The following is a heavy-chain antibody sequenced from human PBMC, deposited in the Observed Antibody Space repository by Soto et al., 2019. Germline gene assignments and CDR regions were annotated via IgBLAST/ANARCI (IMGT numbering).Heavy chain of an antibody. Sequence: QITLNESGPTQVKPRQTLTLTCTFSGFSLTTSGVGVGWIRQSPGKAPEWLALIYWDDDKRYSPSLKSRLTITTDTSKNQVVLTMADLDPADTATYYCAHRVLRTVFGLVTTTAIYFDFWGQGTPGAVSS. CDR2: IYWDDDK. V-gene: IGHV2-5*02. J-gene: IGHJ4*02. CDR1: GFSLTTSGVG. CDR3: AHRVLRTVFGLVTTTAIYFDF. D-gene: IGHD3-3*01.